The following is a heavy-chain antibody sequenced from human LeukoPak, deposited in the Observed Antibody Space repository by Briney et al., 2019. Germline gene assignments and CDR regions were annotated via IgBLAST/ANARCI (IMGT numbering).Heavy chain of an antibody. Sequence: SETLSLTCAVSGGSISSSNWWSWVRQPSGKGLEWIGEIYHSGSTNYNPSLKSRVTISVDKSKNQFSLKLSSVTAADTAVYYCARESSSGWLRVYDYWGQGTLVTISS. CDR2: IYHSGST. J-gene: IGHJ4*02. CDR3: ARESSSGWLRVYDY. V-gene: IGHV4-4*02. D-gene: IGHD6-19*01. CDR1: GGSISSSNW.